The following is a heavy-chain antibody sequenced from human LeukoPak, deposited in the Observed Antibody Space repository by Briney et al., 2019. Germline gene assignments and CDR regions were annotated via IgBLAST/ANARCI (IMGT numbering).Heavy chain of an antibody. CDR2: ISSSSSYI. CDR3: ARGHITMIVVANFDY. V-gene: IGHV3-21*01. CDR1: GFTFGSYS. Sequence: GGSLRLSCAASGFTFGSYSMNWVRQAPGNGLEWVSSISSSSSYIYYADSVKGRFTISRDNAKNSLYLQMNSLRAEDTAVYYCARGHITMIVVANFDYWGQGTLVTVSS. J-gene: IGHJ4*02. D-gene: IGHD3-22*01.